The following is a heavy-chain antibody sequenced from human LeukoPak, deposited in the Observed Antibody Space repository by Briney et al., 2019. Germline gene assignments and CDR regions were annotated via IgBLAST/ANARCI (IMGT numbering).Heavy chain of an antibody. J-gene: IGHJ4*02. V-gene: IGHV3-53*01. CDR2: IYDSGTT. D-gene: IGHD2-15*01. CDR1: GFTVSSNY. CDR3: AGRHCSDGGCYFAGADPFDY. Sequence: PGGSLRLSCATSGFTVSSNYMSWGRQAPGKGLEWVSVIYDSGTTYYADSVKGRFPIFRDTSKNTVDLQMNSLRVEDTAVYFCAGRHCSDGGCYFAGADPFDYWDQGTLVTVSS.